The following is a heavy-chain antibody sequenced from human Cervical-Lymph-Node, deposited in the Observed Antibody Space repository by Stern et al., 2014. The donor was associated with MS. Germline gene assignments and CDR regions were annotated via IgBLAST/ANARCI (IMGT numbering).Heavy chain of an antibody. Sequence: VQLEESGAEVKKPGSSVKVSCKAAGGTFSNYVISWVRQAPGQGLEWMGAFIPIFDPTNYAQKSQGRVTIAADESTSTAYMELTSLISEDTAVYYCARDLGYSGTYYDYWGQGTLVTVSS. CDR2: FIPIFDPT. J-gene: IGHJ4*02. CDR3: ARDLGYSGTYYDY. V-gene: IGHV1-69*01. CDR1: GGTFSNYV. D-gene: IGHD1-26*01.